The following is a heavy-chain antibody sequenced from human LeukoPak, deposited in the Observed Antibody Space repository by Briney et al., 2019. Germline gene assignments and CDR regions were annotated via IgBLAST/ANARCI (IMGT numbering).Heavy chain of an antibody. CDR3: ARAPTSSWYNWFDP. Sequence: PGGSLRLSRAASGFTFSSYIMNWVRQAPGKGLEWVSSISSSSSYIYYADSVKGRFTISRDNAKNSLYLQMNSLRAEDTAVYYCARAPTSSWYNWFDPWGQGTLVTVSS. J-gene: IGHJ5*02. CDR2: ISSSSSYI. V-gene: IGHV3-21*01. D-gene: IGHD6-13*01. CDR1: GFTFSSYI.